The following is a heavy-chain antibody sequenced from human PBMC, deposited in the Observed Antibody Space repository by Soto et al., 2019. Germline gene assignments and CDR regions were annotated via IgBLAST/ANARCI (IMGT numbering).Heavy chain of an antibody. V-gene: IGHV3-21*03. CDR3: AREQEHLVIQPYYSMDV. D-gene: IGHD2-21*01. Sequence: EVQLVESGGGLVKPGGSLRLSCEASNFTFSSYTMNWVRQAPGKGLEWVAYINGNSNHIYYADSLKGRFTISRDNAKNSLALQMNSLRAEDTAVYYCAREQEHLVIQPYYSMDVWGQGTTVTVSS. CDR2: INGNSNHI. CDR1: NFTFSSYT. J-gene: IGHJ6*02.